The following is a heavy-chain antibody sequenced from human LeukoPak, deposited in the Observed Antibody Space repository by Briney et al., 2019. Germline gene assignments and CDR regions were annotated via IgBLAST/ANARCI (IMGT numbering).Heavy chain of an antibody. CDR2: INPSGDNT. J-gene: IGHJ5*02. CDR3: ARDNSVGDSAWWFDP. CDR1: GYTFTNNF. D-gene: IGHD5-12*01. Sequence: ASVKVSCKASGYTFTNNFMHWVRQAPGQGLEWMGIINPSGDNTWYAQKLQGRVTMTRDMATSTDYMEVSSLRSEDTAVYYCARDNSVGDSAWWFDPWGQGTLATVSS. V-gene: IGHV1-46*01.